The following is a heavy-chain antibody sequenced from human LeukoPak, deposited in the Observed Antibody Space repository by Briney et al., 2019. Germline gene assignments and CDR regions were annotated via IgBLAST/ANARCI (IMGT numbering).Heavy chain of an antibody. V-gene: IGHV3-48*04. Sequence: GGSLRLSCAASGFTFSSYSMNWVRQAPGKGLEWVSYISSSSTIYYADSVKGRFTISRDNAKNSLYLQMNSLRAEDTAVYYCARVSQNAYYDILTGYYFLDVWGQGTTVTVSS. CDR2: ISSSSTI. D-gene: IGHD3-9*01. J-gene: IGHJ6*03. CDR3: ARVSQNAYYDILTGYYFLDV. CDR1: GFTFSSYS.